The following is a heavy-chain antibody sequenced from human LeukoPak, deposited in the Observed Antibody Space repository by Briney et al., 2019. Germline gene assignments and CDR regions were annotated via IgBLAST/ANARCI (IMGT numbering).Heavy chain of an antibody. J-gene: IGHJ3*02. CDR2: INHSGST. CDR1: GGSFSGYY. CDR3: ARSDGYGLVGI. Sequence: PSETLSLTCAVYGGSFSGYYWSWIRQPPGKGLEWIGEINHSGSTNYNPSLKSRVTISVDTSKTQFSLNLSSVTAADTAVYYCARSDGYGLVGIWGEGTMVTASS. V-gene: IGHV4-34*01. D-gene: IGHD3-10*01.